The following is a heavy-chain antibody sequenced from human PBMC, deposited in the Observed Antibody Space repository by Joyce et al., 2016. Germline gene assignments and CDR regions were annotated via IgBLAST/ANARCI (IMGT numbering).Heavy chain of an antibody. CDR2: SNHSGNT. CDR3: ARGRNY. CDR1: GGSFSGYY. V-gene: IGHV4-34*02. Sequence: QVQLQQWGAGLLKLSETLSLTCAFYGGSFSGYYWSWIRQSPGKGLEWIGESNHSGNTKYNPSLKSRVTISADTSKNQFSLRLTSLTAADTAMYYCARGRNYWGQGTLVTVSS. J-gene: IGHJ4*02.